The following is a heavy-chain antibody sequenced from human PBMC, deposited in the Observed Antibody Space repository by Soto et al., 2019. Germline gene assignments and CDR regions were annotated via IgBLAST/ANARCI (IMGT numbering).Heavy chain of an antibody. J-gene: IGHJ4*02. V-gene: IGHV3-23*01. CDR2: IRPNSDKT. D-gene: IGHD6-13*01. CDR1: GFKFSDFA. CDR3: AKEGYSSTWHDPYYFDS. Sequence: EVHVLESGGGLVQPGGSLRLSCAAFGFKFSDFAMTWVRQAPGKGLEWVSSIRPNSDKTYYADSVKGRFTVSRDNPRNTLYLQMNSLRDEDTAIYYCAKEGYSSTWHDPYYFDSWGPGTLLTVSS.